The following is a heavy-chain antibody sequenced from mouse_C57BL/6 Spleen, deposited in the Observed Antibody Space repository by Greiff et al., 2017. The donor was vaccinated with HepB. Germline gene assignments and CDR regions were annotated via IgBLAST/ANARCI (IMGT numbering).Heavy chain of an antibody. CDR3: ARSRIYYDYENAMDY. CDR1: GYTFTSYW. V-gene: IGHV1-72*01. Sequence: QVQLQQPGAELVKPGASVKLSCKASGYTFTSYWMHWVKQRPGRGLEWIGRIDPNSGGTKYNEKFKSKATLTVDKPSSTAYMQLSSLISEDSAVYYCARSRIYYDYENAMDYWGQGTSVTVSS. CDR2: IDPNSGGT. J-gene: IGHJ4*01. D-gene: IGHD2-4*01.